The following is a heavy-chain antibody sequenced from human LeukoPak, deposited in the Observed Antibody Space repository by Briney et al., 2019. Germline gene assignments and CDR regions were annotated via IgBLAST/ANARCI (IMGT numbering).Heavy chain of an antibody. Sequence: GESLKISCKGSGYSFTSYWIGWVRQMPGKGLEWMGIIYPGGSDTRYSPSFQGQVTISADKSISTAYLQWSSLKASDTAMYYCARIYSSGWYRDAFDIWGQGTMVTVSS. D-gene: IGHD6-19*01. CDR1: GYSFTSYW. J-gene: IGHJ3*02. CDR2: IYPGGSDT. V-gene: IGHV5-51*01. CDR3: ARIYSSGWYRDAFDI.